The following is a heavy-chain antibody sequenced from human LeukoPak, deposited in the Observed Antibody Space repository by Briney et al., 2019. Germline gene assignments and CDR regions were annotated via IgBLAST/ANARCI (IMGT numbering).Heavy chain of an antibody. CDR2: ISSSGSGGNT. V-gene: IGHV3-23*01. CDR1: GVTLSSYA. CDR3: AKDLLTILEWFDP. J-gene: IGHJ5*02. Sequence: GGSLRLSCTASGVTLSSYAMSWARQAPGKGLEWVSGISSSGSGGNTYYTDSVKGRFTISRDSSKSTLFLHMNTLRAEDTAIYYCAKDLLTILEWFDPWGQGTLVTVSS. D-gene: IGHD3-9*01.